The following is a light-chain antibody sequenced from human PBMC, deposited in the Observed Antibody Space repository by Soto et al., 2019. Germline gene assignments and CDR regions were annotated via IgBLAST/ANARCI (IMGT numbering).Light chain of an antibody. CDR2: DAS. Sequence: DTQMTQSPSSLSASVGDRVAITCQASRDITDYLNWYQQKPGKAPKLLIYDASKLETGVPSRFSGSGSGTDFTLTITSLQPEDIATYYCQQLDNVPLTFGGGTKVDIK. CDR3: QQLDNVPLT. CDR1: RDITDY. V-gene: IGKV1-33*01. J-gene: IGKJ4*01.